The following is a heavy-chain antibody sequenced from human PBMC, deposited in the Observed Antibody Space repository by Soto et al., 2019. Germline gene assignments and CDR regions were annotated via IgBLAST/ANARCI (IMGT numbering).Heavy chain of an antibody. V-gene: IGHV4-34*01. J-gene: IGHJ4*02. D-gene: IGHD3-16*01. CDR3: ARALVWAAYFDY. CDR2: INHSGST. CDR1: CGSFIGYY. Sequence: SETLSLTCAFYCGSFIGYYWSWIRQPPGKGLEWIGEINHSGSTNYNPSLKSRVTISVDTSKNQFSLKLSSVTAADTAVYYCARALVWAAYFDYWGQGTLVTVSS.